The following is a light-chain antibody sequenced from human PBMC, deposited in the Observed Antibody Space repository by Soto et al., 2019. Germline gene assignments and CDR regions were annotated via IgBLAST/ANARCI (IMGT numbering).Light chain of an antibody. Sequence: QSVLTQPRSVSGSPGQSVTISCTGTSNDVGGYHYVSWYQHQPGKAPKLVIFAVNRRPSGVPHRFSGSKSDNTASLTISGLQAENAAEYYCCSSVRSYIYVFGTGTTVTVL. J-gene: IGLJ1*01. CDR1: SNDVGGYHY. CDR2: AVN. CDR3: CSSVRSYIYV. V-gene: IGLV2-11*02.